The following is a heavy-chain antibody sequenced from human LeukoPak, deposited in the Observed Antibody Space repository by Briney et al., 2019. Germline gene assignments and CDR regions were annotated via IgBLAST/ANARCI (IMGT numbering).Heavy chain of an antibody. CDR1: GGSISSGSYS. CDR3: ARDIYYYDSSGSRVFDY. V-gene: IGHV4-30-4*07. D-gene: IGHD3-22*01. CDR2: MFYSGNT. Sequence: SETLSLTCAVSGGSISSGSYSWSWIRQPPGKGLEWIGYMFYSGNTYYNPSLKSLVTISVDTSKNQFSLKLSSVTAADTAVYYCARDIYYYDSSGSRVFDYWGQGTLVTVSS. J-gene: IGHJ4*02.